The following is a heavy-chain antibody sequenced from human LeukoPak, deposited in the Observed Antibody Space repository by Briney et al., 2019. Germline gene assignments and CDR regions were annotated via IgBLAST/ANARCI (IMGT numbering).Heavy chain of an antibody. Sequence: PGGSLRLSCAASGFTFSSYGMHWVRQAPGKGLEWVAFIRYHGSNKYYADSVKGRFTISRDNSKNTLYLQMNSLRAEDTAVYYCATTIVVVPAAILGALDVWGQGTMVTVSS. CDR2: IRYHGSNK. CDR1: GFTFSSYG. D-gene: IGHD2-2*01. V-gene: IGHV3-30*02. CDR3: ATTIVVVPAAILGALDV. J-gene: IGHJ3*01.